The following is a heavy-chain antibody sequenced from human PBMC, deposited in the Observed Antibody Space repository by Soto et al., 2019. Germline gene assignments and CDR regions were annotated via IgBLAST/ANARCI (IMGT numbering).Heavy chain of an antibody. V-gene: IGHV1-69*16. D-gene: IGHD3-9*01. CDR1: GGTFGRYT. Sequence: QVQLVQSGPQVKKPGSSVKVSCTASGGTFGRYTISWVRQAPGQGLEWMGGILPDLGNTNVAQRFQDRLTFTADESTSTAYLELSSLRPEDTAVYYCARGSVVLTGTKAAFAHWGQGILVTVSS. J-gene: IGHJ4*02. CDR3: ARGSVVLTGTKAAFAH. CDR2: ILPDLGNT.